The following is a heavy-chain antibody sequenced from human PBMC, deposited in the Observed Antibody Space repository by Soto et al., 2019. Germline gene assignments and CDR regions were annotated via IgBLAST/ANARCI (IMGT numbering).Heavy chain of an antibody. J-gene: IGHJ3*02. V-gene: IGHV3-21*01. Sequence: GGSLRLSCAASGFTFSSYSMNWVRQAPGKGLEWVSSISSSSSYIYYADSVKGRFTISRDNAKNSLYLQMNSLRAEDTAVYYCASLDIVATRNAFDIWGQGTMATVSS. CDR2: ISSSSSYI. CDR1: GFTFSSYS. CDR3: ASLDIVATRNAFDI. D-gene: IGHD5-12*01.